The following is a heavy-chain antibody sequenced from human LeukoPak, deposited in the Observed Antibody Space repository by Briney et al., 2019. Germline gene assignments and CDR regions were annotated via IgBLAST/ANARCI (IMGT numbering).Heavy chain of an antibody. CDR3: AREGAVAGMPYYYGMDV. CDR2: IYSGGST. Sequence: GGSLRLSCAASGFTVSSNYMSWVRQAPGKGLEWVSVIYSGGSTYYADSVKGRFTISRDNSKNTLYPQMNSLRAEDTAVYYCAREGAVAGMPYYYGMDVWGQGTTVTVSS. D-gene: IGHD6-19*01. J-gene: IGHJ6*02. CDR1: GFTVSSNY. V-gene: IGHV3-53*01.